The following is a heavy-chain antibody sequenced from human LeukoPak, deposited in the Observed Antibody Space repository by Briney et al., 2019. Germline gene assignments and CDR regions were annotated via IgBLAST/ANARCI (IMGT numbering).Heavy chain of an antibody. V-gene: IGHV1-46*01. J-gene: IGHJ4*02. D-gene: IGHD3-10*01. Sequence: GASVKDSCKASGYTYPSHYMHWVRQAPGQGLEWMGIINPSCGSTSYAQKVQGRVTNTRDTSTSTDYMELSSLRSDDTAVYYCARGTVYIDYWGQGTLVTVSS. CDR2: INPSCGST. CDR3: ARGTVYIDY. CDR1: GYTYPSHY.